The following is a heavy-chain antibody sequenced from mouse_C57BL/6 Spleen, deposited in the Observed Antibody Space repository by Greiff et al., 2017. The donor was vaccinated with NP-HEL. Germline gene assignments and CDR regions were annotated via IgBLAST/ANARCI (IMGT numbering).Heavy chain of an antibody. CDR1: GFTFSSYA. CDR3: ARDGTTKYYFDY. Sequence: EVMLVESGGGLVKPGGSLKLSCAASGFTFSSYAMSWVRQTPEKRLEWVATISDGGSYTYYPDNVKGRFTISRDNAKNNLYLQMSHLKSEDTAMYYCARDGTTKYYFDYWGQGTTLTVSS. J-gene: IGHJ2*01. D-gene: IGHD4-1*01. V-gene: IGHV5-4*01. CDR2: ISDGGSYT.